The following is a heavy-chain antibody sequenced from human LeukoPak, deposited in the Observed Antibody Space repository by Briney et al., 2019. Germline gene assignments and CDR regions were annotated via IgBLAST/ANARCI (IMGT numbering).Heavy chain of an antibody. CDR3: ARDRRYSSSWYVRPYYYYSGMDV. V-gene: IGHV1-18*01. D-gene: IGHD6-13*01. CDR2: ISAYNGNT. CDR1: GYTFTSYG. J-gene: IGHJ6*02. Sequence: ASVKVSCKASGYTFTSYGISWVRQAPGQGLEWMGWISAYNGNTNYAQKLQGRVTMTTDTSTSTAYMELRSLRSDDTAVYYCARDRRYSSSWYVRPYYYYSGMDVWGQGTTVTVSS.